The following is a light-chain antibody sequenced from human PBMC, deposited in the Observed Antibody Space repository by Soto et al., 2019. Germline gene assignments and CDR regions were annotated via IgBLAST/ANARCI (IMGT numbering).Light chain of an antibody. CDR3: QQYKSWPYT. Sequence: DIQMTQSPSSLSVSVGDRVTITCRASQSIGGFLNWYQQKLGKAPKLLIYAASSLQSGVPSRFSGSGSGTEFTLTISSLQSEDFAVYYCQQYKSWPYTFGQGTKLEIK. CDR1: QSIGGF. V-gene: IGKV1-39*01. J-gene: IGKJ2*01. CDR2: AAS.